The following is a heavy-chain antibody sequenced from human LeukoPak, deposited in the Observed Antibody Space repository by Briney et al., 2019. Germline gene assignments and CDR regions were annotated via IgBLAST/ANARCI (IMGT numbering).Heavy chain of an antibody. J-gene: IGHJ4*02. V-gene: IGHV1-2*06. D-gene: IGHD3-10*01. CDR3: ARGEGGFGESPDY. CDR1: GYTFTGYY. CDR2: INPNSGGT. Sequence: GASVKVSCKASGYTFTGYYMHWVRQAPGQGLEWMGRINPNSGGTNYAQKFQGRVTMTRETSISTAYMELSRLRSDDTAVYYFARGEGGFGESPDYWGQGTLVTVSS.